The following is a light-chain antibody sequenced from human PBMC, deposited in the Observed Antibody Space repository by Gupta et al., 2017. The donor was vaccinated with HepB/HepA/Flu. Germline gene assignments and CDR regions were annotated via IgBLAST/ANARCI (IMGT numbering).Light chain of an antibody. V-gene: IGKV3-20*01. J-gene: IGKJ2*01. CDR1: QSVSSSY. CDR2: GAS. Sequence: EIVLTQSPGTLSLSPGERATPSCRASQSVSSSYLAWYQQKPGQAPRLLIYGASSRATGIPDRFSGSGSGTDFTLTISRLGPEDFAVYYCQQYGSSLMYTFGQGTKLEIK. CDR3: QQYGSSLMYT.